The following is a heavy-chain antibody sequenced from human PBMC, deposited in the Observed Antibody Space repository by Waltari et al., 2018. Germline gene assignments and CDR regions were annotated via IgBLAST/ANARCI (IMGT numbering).Heavy chain of an antibody. V-gene: IGHV4-34*01. CDR3: AREAAAGTPGMDV. Sequence: QVQLQQWGAGLLKPSETLSLTCAVYGGSFSGYYWSCIRQPPGKGLEWIGEINHSGSTNYNPSLKSRVTISVDTSKNQFSLKLSSVTAADTAVYYCAREAAAGTPGMDVWGQGTTVTVSS. J-gene: IGHJ6*02. CDR2: INHSGST. D-gene: IGHD6-13*01. CDR1: GGSFSGYY.